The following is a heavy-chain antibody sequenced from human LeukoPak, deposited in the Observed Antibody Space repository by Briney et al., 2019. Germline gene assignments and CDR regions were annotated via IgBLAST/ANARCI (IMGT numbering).Heavy chain of an antibody. CDR3: ARGATFRGTYYMDV. Sequence: SSETLSLTCIVSGGPISTHYWSWSRQPPGKGLEWIGYNDYSGSTNYNPSLKSRVTISVDTSKNQFSLKLSSVTAADTAVYYCARGATFRGTYYMDVWGKGTTVTVSS. CDR1: GGPISTHY. V-gene: IGHV4-59*11. J-gene: IGHJ6*03. CDR2: NDYSGST. D-gene: IGHD3-10*01.